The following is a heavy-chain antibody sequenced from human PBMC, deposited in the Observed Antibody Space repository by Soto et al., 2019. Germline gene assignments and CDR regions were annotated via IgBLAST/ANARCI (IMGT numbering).Heavy chain of an antibody. J-gene: IGHJ4*02. V-gene: IGHV4-30-4*01. CDR1: GGSISSADYY. Sequence: QVQLQESGPGLVKPSQTLSLTCTVSGGSISSADYYWSWIRQPPGKGLEWIGYIHYRGSTSSNPSLKSRVTISQAASKNQFSLKLSSVTAADPAVYSCARASGYYGKYFAHWGRGTLVTVSS. CDR3: ARASGYYGKYFAH. CDR2: IHYRGST. D-gene: IGHD3-3*01.